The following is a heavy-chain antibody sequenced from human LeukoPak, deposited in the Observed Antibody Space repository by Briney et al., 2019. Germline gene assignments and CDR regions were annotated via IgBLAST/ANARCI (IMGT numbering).Heavy chain of an antibody. CDR1: GYTFTGYY. CDR3: ARDHVISSGWPSRIGY. V-gene: IGHV1-2*02. Sequence: ASVKVSCRASGYTFTGYYMHWVRQAPGQGLEWMGWINPNSGGTNYAQKLQGRVTMTTDTSTSTAYMELRSLRSDDTAVYYCARDHVISSGWPSRIGYWGQGTLVTVSS. J-gene: IGHJ4*02. D-gene: IGHD6-19*01. CDR2: INPNSGGT.